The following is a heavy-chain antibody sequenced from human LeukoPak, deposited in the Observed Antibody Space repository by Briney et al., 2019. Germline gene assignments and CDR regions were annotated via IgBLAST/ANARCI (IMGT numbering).Heavy chain of an antibody. J-gene: IGHJ4*02. CDR1: GFTFSSYG. CDR3: AMGEIVVVVARY. CDR2: IRYDGSNK. V-gene: IGHV3-30*02. D-gene: IGHD2-15*01. Sequence: PGGSLRLSCAASGFTFSSYGMHWVRQAPGKGLEWVAFIRYDGSNKYYTDSVKVRFTISRDNSKNTLYLQMNSLRAEDTAVCYCAMGEIVVVVARYWGQGTLVTVSS.